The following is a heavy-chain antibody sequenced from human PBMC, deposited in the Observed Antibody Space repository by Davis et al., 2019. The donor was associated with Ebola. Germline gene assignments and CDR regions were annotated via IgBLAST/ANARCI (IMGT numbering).Heavy chain of an antibody. CDR1: GYKFTTYW. D-gene: IGHD3-10*01. Sequence: GESLKISCKASGYKFTTYWIGWVRQMPGKGLEWMGIIYAGDSDTRYSPSFEGQVTISVDKSINTAYLQWSSLKASDTAMYYCARGPRSYFRAGGDDYWGQGTLVTVSS. CDR3: ARGPRSYFRAGGDDY. V-gene: IGHV5-51*01. CDR2: IYAGDSDT. J-gene: IGHJ4*02.